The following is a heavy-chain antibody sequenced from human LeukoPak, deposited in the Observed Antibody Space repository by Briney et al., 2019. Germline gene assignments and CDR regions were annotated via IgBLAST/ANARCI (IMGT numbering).Heavy chain of an antibody. Sequence: GGSLRLSCAASGFTFSSYSMNWVRQAPGKGLEWVSSISSSSSYIYYADSVKGRFTISRDNAKNSQYLQMNSLRAEDTAVYYCATWVGRLGELSLAPRFDYWGQGTLVTVSS. CDR3: ATWVGRLGELSLAPRFDY. D-gene: IGHD3-16*02. V-gene: IGHV3-21*01. CDR1: GFTFSSYS. CDR2: ISSSSSYI. J-gene: IGHJ4*02.